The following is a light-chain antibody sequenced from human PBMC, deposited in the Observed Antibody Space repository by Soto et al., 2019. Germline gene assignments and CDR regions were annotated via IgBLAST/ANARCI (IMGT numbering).Light chain of an antibody. CDR3: QQYRTWPTRYT. CDR1: QSVSSY. Sequence: EIVMTQAPATLSVPPGGRATLSCRASQSVSSYSAWYQQILGQPPRPLIYRASTRATGIPARFSGSGSGSEFSLTILRLKSEYFAVYYCQQYRTWPTRYTFGQGTKLEI. CDR2: RAS. V-gene: IGKV3-15*01. J-gene: IGKJ2*01.